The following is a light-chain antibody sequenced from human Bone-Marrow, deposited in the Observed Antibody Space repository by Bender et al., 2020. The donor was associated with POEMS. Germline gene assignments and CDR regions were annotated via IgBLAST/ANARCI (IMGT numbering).Light chain of an antibody. CDR2: EGT. CDR1: SSDVGSFNL. V-gene: IGLV2-23*01. Sequence: QSALTQPASVSGSPGQSITISCTGTSSDVGSFNLVSWYQEHPGKAPKLIIYEGTKRPSGVSDRFSGSKSGNTASLTISGLQAEDEADYYCCSYAGPSTNYVFGTGTKVTVL. CDR3: CSYAGPSTNYV. J-gene: IGLJ1*01.